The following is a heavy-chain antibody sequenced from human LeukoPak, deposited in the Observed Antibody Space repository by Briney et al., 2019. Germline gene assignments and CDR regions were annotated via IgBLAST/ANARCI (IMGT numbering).Heavy chain of an antibody. V-gene: IGHV4-59*01. CDR1: GGSISSYY. D-gene: IGHD2-2*01. Sequence: SETLSLTCTVSGGSISSYYWSWIRQPPGKGLEWIGYIYYSGSTNYNPSLKSRVTISVDTSKNQFSLKLSSVTAADTAVYYCARDQAGCCSSTSCYARGVYYYYYMDVWGKGTTVTVSS. CDR3: ARDQAGCCSSTSCYARGVYYYYYMDV. CDR2: IYYSGST. J-gene: IGHJ6*03.